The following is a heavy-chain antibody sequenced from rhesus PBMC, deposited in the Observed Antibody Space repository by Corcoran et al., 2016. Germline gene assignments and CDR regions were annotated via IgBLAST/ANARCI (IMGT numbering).Heavy chain of an antibody. V-gene: IGHV4S18*01. J-gene: IGHJ4*01. CDR3: ARDIAAALFDY. Sequence: QVQLQESGPGVVKPSETLSLTCAVSGGSISDSYRWSWIRQPPGKGLEWIGYIYGSSGSTNYNPSLKNRVTISKDASKNEFSLKLSSVTAADTAVYYCARDIAAALFDYWGQGVLVTVSS. D-gene: IGHD6-25*01. CDR1: GGSISDSYR. CDR2: IYGSSGST.